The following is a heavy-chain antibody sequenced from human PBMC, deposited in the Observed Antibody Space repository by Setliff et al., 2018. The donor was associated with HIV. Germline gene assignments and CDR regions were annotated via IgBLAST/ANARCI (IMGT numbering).Heavy chain of an antibody. Sequence: SETLSLTCTVSGGSISSGPYFWSWIRQPAGKAVEWMGHIYTNGATKYNPSLKSRVTISRDTSKNQLSLKLTSVTAADTAVYYCARAKGYDYYMDVWGRGTTVTVSS. J-gene: IGHJ6*03. D-gene: IGHD2-15*01. CDR3: ARAKGYDYYMDV. CDR2: IYTNGAT. V-gene: IGHV4-61*09. CDR1: GGSISSGPYF.